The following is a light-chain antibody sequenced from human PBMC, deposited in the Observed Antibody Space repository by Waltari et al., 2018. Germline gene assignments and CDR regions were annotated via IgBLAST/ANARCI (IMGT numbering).Light chain of an antibody. V-gene: IGKV4-1*01. J-gene: IGKJ5*01. CDR2: WAS. Sequence: DIIMTQSSDSLACALGERATLNCKSNQSLLYDANNRDYLAWFHQKPGQPPTFLIYWASTRESGVPDRFSGSGSGTDFTLTITSLQAEDVGVYYCQQYYTHPITFGQGTRLEI. CDR1: QSLLYDANNRDY. CDR3: QQYYTHPIT.